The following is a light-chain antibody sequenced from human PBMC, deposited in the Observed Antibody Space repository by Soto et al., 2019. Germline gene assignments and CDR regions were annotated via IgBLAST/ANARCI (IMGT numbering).Light chain of an antibody. V-gene: IGKV3-20*01. CDR2: AAS. J-gene: IGKJ2*01. Sequence: EIVLTQSPGTLSLSPGERATLSCRVSVFFSCSYLVWYQQKHGQAPRLLIYAASRRATGIPDRFSGSGSATEYTLTINTLEPEDFAVYDCQQQGTFGQGTKLEIK. CDR3: QQQGT. CDR1: VFFSCSY.